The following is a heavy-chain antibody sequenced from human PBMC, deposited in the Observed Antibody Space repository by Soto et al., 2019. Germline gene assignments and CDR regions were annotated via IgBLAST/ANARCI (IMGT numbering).Heavy chain of an antibody. D-gene: IGHD5-12*01. CDR1: GGTFSSYA. J-gene: IGHJ4*02. CDR2: IIPIFGTA. V-gene: IGHV1-69*01. CDR3: ASRGMATRMTNDY. Sequence: QVQLVQSGAEVKKPGSSVKVSCKASGGTFSSYAISWVRQAPGQGLEWMGGIIPIFGTANYAKKFQGSVTITADESTSTAYMELSGLRSEDTAVYYCASRGMATRMTNDYWGQGTLVTVSS.